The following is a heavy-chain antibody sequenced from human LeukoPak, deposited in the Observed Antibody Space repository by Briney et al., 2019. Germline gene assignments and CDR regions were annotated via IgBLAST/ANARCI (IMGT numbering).Heavy chain of an antibody. Sequence: SQTLSLTCTVSGGSISSGGYYWSWIRQHPGKGLEWIGYIYYSGSTYYNPSLKSRVTISVDTSKNQFSLKLSSVTAADTAVYYCARDLWFGELSYYGMDVWGKGTTATVSS. CDR2: IYYSGST. D-gene: IGHD3-10*01. CDR1: GGSISSGGYY. J-gene: IGHJ6*04. V-gene: IGHV4-31*03. CDR3: ARDLWFGELSYYGMDV.